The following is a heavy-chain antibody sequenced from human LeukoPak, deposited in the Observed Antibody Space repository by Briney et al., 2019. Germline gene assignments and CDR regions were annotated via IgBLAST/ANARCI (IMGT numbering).Heavy chain of an antibody. V-gene: IGHV3-49*04. J-gene: IGHJ4*02. Sequence: GGSLRLSCTTSGFTFGDYAMSWVRQAPGKGLEWLGFIRSKAYGGTTDYAASVKGRITTSRDGSKSILYLQMNGLKTEDTAVYYCTRPVAGYYFEYWGQGTLVTVSS. CDR2: IRSKAYGGTT. D-gene: IGHD6-19*01. CDR1: GFTFGDYA. CDR3: TRPVAGYYFEY.